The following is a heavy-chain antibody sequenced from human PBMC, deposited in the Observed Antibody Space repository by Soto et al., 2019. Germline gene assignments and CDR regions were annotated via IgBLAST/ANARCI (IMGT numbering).Heavy chain of an antibody. CDR1: GFTFDSYA. D-gene: IGHD2-15*01. V-gene: IGHV3-23*01. CDR3: AKESSEYCSGGSCYLDH. Sequence: PGGSLRLSCAASGFTFDSYAMTWVRQAPGKGMEWFSNISGRGGSTHYADSVKGRFTISRDNSKNTLYLQMNSLSADDTAVYYCAKESSEYCSGGSCYLDHWGQGIMVTVSS. CDR2: ISGRGGST. J-gene: IGHJ4*02.